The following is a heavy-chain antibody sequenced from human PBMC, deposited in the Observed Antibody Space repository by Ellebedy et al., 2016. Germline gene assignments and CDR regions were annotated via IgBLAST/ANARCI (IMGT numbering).Heavy chain of an antibody. CDR1: GGSFSGYY. J-gene: IGHJ5*02. D-gene: IGHD4-17*01. V-gene: IGHV4-59*08. CDR2: VYYIGST. CDR3: ARQGPTTVTTPSWFDP. Sequence: SETLSLXCAVYGGSFSGYYWSWIRQPPGKGLEWIGYVYYIGSTNYNPSLESRVTMSVDTSKNQFSLKLSSVTAADTAVYYCARQGPTTVTTPSWFDPWGQGTLVTVSS.